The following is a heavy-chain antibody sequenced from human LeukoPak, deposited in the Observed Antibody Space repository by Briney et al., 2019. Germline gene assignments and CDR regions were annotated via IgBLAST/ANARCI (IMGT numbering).Heavy chain of an antibody. J-gene: IGHJ3*02. D-gene: IGHD2-21*02. V-gene: IGHV4-59*01. CDR1: GGSIGTNY. CDR3: ASSRGVVTAYDI. Sequence: SETLSLTCTVSGGSIGTNYWNWIRQPPGRGLEWLGYIYYTGSTSYNPSLKSRVTMSVDTSKNLFSPKLTSVTAADTAVYYCASSRGVVTAYDIWGQGTMVTVSS. CDR2: IYYTGST.